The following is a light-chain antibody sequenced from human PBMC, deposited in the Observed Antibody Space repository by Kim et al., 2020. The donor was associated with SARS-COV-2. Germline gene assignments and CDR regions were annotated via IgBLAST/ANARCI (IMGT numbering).Light chain of an antibody. J-gene: IGKJ4*01. Sequence: DIQMTQSPSSVSASVGERVTITCRASQGISSWLAWYQQKPGKAPELLIYGASSLQSGVPSRFSGSGSGTEFALSISSLQPEDSATYYCQQSNRFPLTFGGGTKVDIK. CDR3: QQSNRFPLT. V-gene: IGKV1-12*01. CDR2: GAS. CDR1: QGISSW.